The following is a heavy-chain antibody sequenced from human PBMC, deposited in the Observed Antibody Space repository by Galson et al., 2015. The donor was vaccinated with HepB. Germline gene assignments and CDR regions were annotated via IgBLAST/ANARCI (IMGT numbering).Heavy chain of an antibody. Sequence: SVKVSCKASGGTFSSYTISWVRQAPGQGLEWMGRIIPILGIANYAQKFQGRVTITADKSTSTAYMELSSLRSEDTAVYYCARSDPDYSNYDNNWFDPWGQGTLVTVSS. V-gene: IGHV1-69*02. CDR2: IIPILGIA. CDR3: ARSDPDYSNYDNNWFDP. D-gene: IGHD4-11*01. CDR1: GGTFSSYT. J-gene: IGHJ5*02.